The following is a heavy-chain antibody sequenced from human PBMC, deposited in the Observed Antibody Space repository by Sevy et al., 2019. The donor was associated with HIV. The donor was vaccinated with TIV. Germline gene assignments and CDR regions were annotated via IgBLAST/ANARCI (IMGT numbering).Heavy chain of an antibody. Sequence: GRSLRLSCAASGFTFATYWMTWVRQAPGKGLEWVAYIKQDGTDKYYVDSVRGRFATSRDNAKNSLYLHMSGLRAEDTAVYYCARALADWGSFHYSSWGRGTLVTVSS. D-gene: IGHD3-16*02. J-gene: IGHJ4*02. CDR1: GFTFATYW. CDR2: IKQDGTDK. V-gene: IGHV3-7*01. CDR3: ARALADWGSFHYSS.